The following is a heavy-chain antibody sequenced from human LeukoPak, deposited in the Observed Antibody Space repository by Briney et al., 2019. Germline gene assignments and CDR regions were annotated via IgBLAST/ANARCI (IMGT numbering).Heavy chain of an antibody. CDR3: ASLVGGYYPPVEAFDI. J-gene: IGHJ3*02. D-gene: IGHD3-3*01. CDR2: ISGDGGST. V-gene: IGHV3-43*02. Sequence: GGSLRLSCAASGFTFDDYAMHWVRQAPGKGLEWVSLISGDGGSTYYADSVKGRFTISRDNAKNTLHLQMNSLRGDDSAVYYCASLVGGYYPPVEAFDIWGQGTMVTVSS. CDR1: GFTFDDYA.